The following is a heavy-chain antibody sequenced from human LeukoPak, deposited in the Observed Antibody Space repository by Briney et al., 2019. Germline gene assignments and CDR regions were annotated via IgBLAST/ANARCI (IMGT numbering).Heavy chain of an antibody. V-gene: IGHV4-59*01. CDR1: GGALNDYY. Sequence: PSETLSLTCSVFGGALNDYYWICVRHPPGKGLEWIGHIYSSGISDYSPSLKSRLILSVDTYKNQVSLRLRSVTAADTDLYYCARDEGWVVRGASSLWGQGTLVTVSS. D-gene: IGHD3-10*01. J-gene: IGHJ4*02. CDR3: ARDEGWVVRGASSL. CDR2: IYSSGIS.